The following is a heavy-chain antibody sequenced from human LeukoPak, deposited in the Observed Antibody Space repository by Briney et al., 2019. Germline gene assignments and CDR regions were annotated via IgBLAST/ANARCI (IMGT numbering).Heavy chain of an antibody. D-gene: IGHD2-15*01. V-gene: IGHV4-59*01. J-gene: IGHJ3*02. Sequence: SETLSLTCTVSVGSISSYYWSWIRQPPGKGLEWIGYIYYSGSTNYNPSLKSRVTISVDTSKNQFSLKLSSVTAADTAVYYCASAVGVEIAFHIWAQGTMVTVSS. CDR3: ASAVGVEIAFHI. CDR1: VGSISSYY. CDR2: IYYSGST.